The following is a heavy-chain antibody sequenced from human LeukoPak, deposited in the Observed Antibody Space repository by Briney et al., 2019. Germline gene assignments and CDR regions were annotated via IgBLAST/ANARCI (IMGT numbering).Heavy chain of an antibody. CDR3: AKALYYYDSSGYYYRSGSVDY. V-gene: IGHV3-30*18. Sequence: GGSLRLSCAASGFTFSSYGMHWVLQAPGKGLEWVAVISYDGSNKYYADSVKGRFTISRDNSKNTLYLQMDSLRAEDTAVYYCAKALYYYDSSGYYYRSGSVDYWGQGTLVTVSS. J-gene: IGHJ4*02. CDR1: GFTFSSYG. CDR2: ISYDGSNK. D-gene: IGHD3-22*01.